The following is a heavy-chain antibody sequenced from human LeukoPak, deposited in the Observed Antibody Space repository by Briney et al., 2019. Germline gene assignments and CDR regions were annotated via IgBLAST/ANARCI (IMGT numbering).Heavy chain of an antibody. V-gene: IGHV3-30*04. CDR2: ISYDGSNK. CDR1: GFTFSSYA. CDR3: AILEWSLDY. Sequence: GGSLRLSCAASGFTFSSYAMSWVRQAPGKGLEWVAVISYDGSNKYYADSVKGRFTISRDNSKNTLYLQMNSLRAEDTAVYYCAILEWSLDYWGQGTLVTVSS. D-gene: IGHD3-3*01. J-gene: IGHJ4*02.